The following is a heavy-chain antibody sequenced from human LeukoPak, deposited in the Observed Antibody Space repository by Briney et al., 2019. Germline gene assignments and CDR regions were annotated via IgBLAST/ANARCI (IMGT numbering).Heavy chain of an antibody. Sequence: SETRSLTCTVSGGSISRGTYYWGWIRQPPGKGLEWLGSIYYSGSTHHNPSLKSRGTISVDTSNNEFSLKLTSVTAADTAVYYCARHFRGYYYDAFDIWGQGTMVTVSS. CDR3: ARHFRGYYYDAFDI. CDR1: GGSISRGTYY. D-gene: IGHD3-10*01. V-gene: IGHV4-39*01. J-gene: IGHJ3*02. CDR2: IYYSGST.